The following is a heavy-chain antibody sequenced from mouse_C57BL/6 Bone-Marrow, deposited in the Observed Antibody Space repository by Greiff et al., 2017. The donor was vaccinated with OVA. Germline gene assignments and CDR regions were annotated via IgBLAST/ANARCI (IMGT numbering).Heavy chain of an antibody. Sequence: EVQLVESGGGLVQPGGSLSLSCAASGFTFTDYYMSWVRQPPGKALEWLGFIRNKANGSTSDYSASVKVRFTISRDNSQSTLYLQMNALRSEDTATYYCARSRLDGPYWYFDVWGTGTTVTVSS. CDR2: IRNKANGSTS. CDR3: ARSRLDGPYWYFDV. D-gene: IGHD2-3*01. CDR1: GFTFTDYY. V-gene: IGHV7-3*01. J-gene: IGHJ1*03.